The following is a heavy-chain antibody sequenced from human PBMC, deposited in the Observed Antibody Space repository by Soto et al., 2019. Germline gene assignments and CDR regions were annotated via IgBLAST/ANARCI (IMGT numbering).Heavy chain of an antibody. J-gene: IGHJ2*01. CDR2: IYPGDSDT. CDR3: ARQIAAAGRGYFDL. D-gene: IGHD6-13*01. V-gene: IGHV5-51*01. Sequence: VASLKISCKVSGYSFTSYWIGWVRQMPGKGLEWMGIIYPGDSDTRYSPSFQGQVTISADKSISTAYLQWSSLKASDTAMYYCARQIAAAGRGYFDLWGRGTLVTVSS. CDR1: GYSFTSYW.